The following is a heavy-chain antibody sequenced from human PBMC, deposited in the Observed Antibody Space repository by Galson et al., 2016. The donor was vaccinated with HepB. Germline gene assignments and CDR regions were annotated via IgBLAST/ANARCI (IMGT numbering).Heavy chain of an antibody. J-gene: IGHJ1*01. CDR3: TRASFTTFGILRGYFQH. Sequence: SLRLSCAASGFTFSNYAFRWVRQTPGNGLEWVSVISYDGSNKYYSDSVKGRFIISRDNSTNTIILHMNSLRSEDTGVYHCTRASFTTFGILRGYFQHWGQGSRVTVSS. CDR1: GFTFSNYA. D-gene: IGHD3-3*01. CDR2: ISYDGSNK. V-gene: IGHV3-30*04.